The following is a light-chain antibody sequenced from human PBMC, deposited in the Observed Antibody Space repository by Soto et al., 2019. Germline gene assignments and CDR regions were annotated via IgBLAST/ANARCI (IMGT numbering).Light chain of an antibody. CDR1: QNIGTN. CDR3: QQSSSHPFT. J-gene: IGKJ2*01. V-gene: IGKV1-39*01. CDR2: STS. Sequence: DIQMSQSPASLSASAGDTVSLICRASQNIGTNLNWYQQKPGKAPKLLIFSTSNLQSGFASGFSGSGSGTEFTLTITRLQPEDVAVYDCQQSSSHPFTFGQGTKLE.